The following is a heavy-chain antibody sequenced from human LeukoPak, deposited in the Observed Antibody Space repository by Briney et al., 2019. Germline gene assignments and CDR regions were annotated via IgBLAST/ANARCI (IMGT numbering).Heavy chain of an antibody. Sequence: GWALTLPREPCGFAFSHYFMIRVGQDPAAGREGVVHVKKDGSEQIYVDSVKGRFTISRDSAKNSLYLQMNSLRAEDTAVYYCAGSSSGHDGSGYRPFDYWGQGTLVTVSS. D-gene: IGHD3-22*01. CDR2: VKKDGSEQ. CDR1: GFAFSHYF. CDR3: AGSSSGHDGSGYRPFDY. J-gene: IGHJ4*02. V-gene: IGHV3-7*04.